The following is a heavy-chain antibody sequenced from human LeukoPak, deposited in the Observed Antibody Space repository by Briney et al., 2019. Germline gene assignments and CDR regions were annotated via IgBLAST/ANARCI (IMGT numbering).Heavy chain of an antibody. CDR3: TRGSIAYYYMDV. CDR1: GYSENFYG. D-gene: IGHD3-22*01. V-gene: IGHV1-18*01. J-gene: IGHJ6*03. Sequence: EASVKVSCKTSGYSENFYGITWVRQVAGQGLEWMGWISAQHGQTEYAPNSQDRVTMTTDTYTNTAYMELRSLRSDDTAVYYCTRGSIAYYYMDVWGKGTTVTISS. CDR2: ISAQHGQT.